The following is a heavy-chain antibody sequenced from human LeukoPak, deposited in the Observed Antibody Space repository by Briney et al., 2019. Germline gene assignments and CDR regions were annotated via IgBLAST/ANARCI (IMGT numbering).Heavy chain of an antibody. Sequence: ASVKVSRKSSVYTFTSYGISCVRPAPGQALEWVGCISAYNGSTNYAQKLQGRVTMTPDTSTSTHYMELRGLRSDDTALCSCARDLYDFWSGYPYSMDVWGKGSTVTVSS. V-gene: IGHV1-18*01. CDR3: ARDLYDFWSGYPYSMDV. CDR1: VYTFTSYG. CDR2: ISAYNGST. D-gene: IGHD3-3*01. J-gene: IGHJ6*03.